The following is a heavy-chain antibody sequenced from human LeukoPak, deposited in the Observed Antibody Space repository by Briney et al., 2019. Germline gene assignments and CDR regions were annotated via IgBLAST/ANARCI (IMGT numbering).Heavy chain of an antibody. Sequence: SETLSLTCTVSGGSISSYYWSWIRQPPGKGLEWIGYIYYSGSTNYNPSLKSRVAISVDTSKNQFSLKLSSVTAADTAVYYCARGEVTAIEYYFDYWGQGTLVTVSS. D-gene: IGHD2-21*02. CDR2: IYYSGST. CDR3: ARGEVTAIEYYFDY. V-gene: IGHV4-59*01. J-gene: IGHJ4*02. CDR1: GGSISSYY.